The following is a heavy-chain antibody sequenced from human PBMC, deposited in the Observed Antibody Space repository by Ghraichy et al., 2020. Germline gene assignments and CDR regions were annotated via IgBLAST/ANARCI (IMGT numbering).Heavy chain of an antibody. J-gene: IGHJ4*02. V-gene: IGHV3-21*01. CDR2: ISSSSSYI. Sequence: GGSLRLSCAASGFTFSSYSMNWVRQAPGKGLEWVSSISSSSSYIYYADSVKGRFTISRDNAKNSLYLQMNSLRAEDTAVYYCARDPVDCSRTSCVLDYWGQGTLVTVSS. CDR1: GFTFSSYS. D-gene: IGHD2-2*01. CDR3: ARDPVDCSRTSCVLDY.